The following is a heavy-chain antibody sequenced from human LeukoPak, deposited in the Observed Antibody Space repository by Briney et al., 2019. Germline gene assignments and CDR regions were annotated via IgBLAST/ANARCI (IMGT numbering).Heavy chain of an antibody. V-gene: IGHV4-30-4*08. CDR2: IYYSGGT. CDR1: GGSISSGDSY. D-gene: IGHD2-2*01. CDR3: ARDRGYCSSTSCYNWFDP. J-gene: IGHJ5*02. Sequence: PSETLSLTCTVSGGSISSGDSYWSWIRQPPGKGLEWIGYIYYSGGTYYNPSLKSRVTISVDTSKNQFSLKLSSVTAADTAVYYCARDRGYCSSTSCYNWFDPWGQGTLVTVSS.